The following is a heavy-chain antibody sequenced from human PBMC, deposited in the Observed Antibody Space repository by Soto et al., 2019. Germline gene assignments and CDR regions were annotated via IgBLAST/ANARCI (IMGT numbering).Heavy chain of an antibody. Sequence: GGSLRLSCAASGFTFSNYGMHWVRQAPGKGLEWVAVIWYDGSNKYYADSVKGRFTISRDNSKNTVYLQMNSLRVEDTAVYYCARLGSAWSLDYWGQGSLVTVSS. V-gene: IGHV3-33*01. CDR3: ARLGSAWSLDY. CDR2: IWYDGSNK. D-gene: IGHD6-19*01. CDR1: GFTFSNYG. J-gene: IGHJ4*02.